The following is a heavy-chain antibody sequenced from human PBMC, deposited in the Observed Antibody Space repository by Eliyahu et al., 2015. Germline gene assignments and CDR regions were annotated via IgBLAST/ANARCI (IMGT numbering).Heavy chain of an antibody. CDR1: GFTFSDYY. J-gene: IGHJ4*02. Sequence: EVQLMESGGGLVQPGESLRLSCAASGFTFSDYYMDWVRQAPGKGLEWIGRIRHKPRSYTTEYAASVKGRFSISRDDSKNSLYLQMNSLKTEDTAVYYCSRTRHNSCFDDWGQGTLVIVSS. V-gene: IGHV3-72*01. CDR2: IRHKPRSYTT. CDR3: SRTRHNSCFDD. D-gene: IGHD2-2*01.